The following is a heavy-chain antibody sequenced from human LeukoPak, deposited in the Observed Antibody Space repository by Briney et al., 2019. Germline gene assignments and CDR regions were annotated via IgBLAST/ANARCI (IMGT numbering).Heavy chain of an antibody. Sequence: GGSLRLSCAASGFTFSDYYISWIRQAPGKGLEWVSSISSSSIYTNYADSVKGRFTISRDNAKNSLFLQIKNLRAEDTAVYYCARRYCSAGICYSGFDYWGQGTLVTVSS. CDR1: GFTFSDYY. D-gene: IGHD2-15*01. V-gene: IGHV3-11*06. J-gene: IGHJ4*02. CDR2: ISSSSIYT. CDR3: ARRYCSAGICYSGFDY.